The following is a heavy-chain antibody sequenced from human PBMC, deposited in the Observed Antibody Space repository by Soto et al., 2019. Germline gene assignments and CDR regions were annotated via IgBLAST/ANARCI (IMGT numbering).Heavy chain of an antibody. V-gene: IGHV4-31*03. J-gene: IGHJ4*02. CDR2: IYYSGST. Sequence: SETQSVTCTVSCGYISSGGSYCSWIRHHPGNSVEWIGYIYYSGSTYYNPPLNSRVTISVDTSKNKFSLKLRSVTAADTGVYYCARTPRYRGQRTLVTVSS. CDR1: CGYISSGGSY. CDR3: ARTPRY. D-gene: IGHD2-15*01.